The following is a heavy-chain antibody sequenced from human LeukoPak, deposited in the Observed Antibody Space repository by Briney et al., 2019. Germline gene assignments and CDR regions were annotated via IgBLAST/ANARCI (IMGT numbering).Heavy chain of an antibody. J-gene: IGHJ4*02. Sequence: GGSLRLSCAASGFTFSSYEMNWVRQAPGKGLEWVSYISSSGSTIYYADSVKGRFTISRDNAKNSLYLQMNSLRAEDTAVYYCAKGPSDTTLATAFDYWGQGTLVTVSS. CDR2: ISSSGSTI. CDR1: GFTFSSYE. V-gene: IGHV3-48*03. CDR3: AKGPSDTTLATAFDY. D-gene: IGHD5-18*01.